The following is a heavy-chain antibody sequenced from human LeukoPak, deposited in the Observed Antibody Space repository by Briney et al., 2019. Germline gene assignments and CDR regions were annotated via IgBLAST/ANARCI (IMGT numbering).Heavy chain of an antibody. Sequence: SSETLPLTCTVSGGSISSYYWSWIRQPPGKGLEWIGYIYYSGSTNYNPSLKSRVTISVDTSKNQFSLKLSSVTAADTAVYYCARNSVAGTFDYWGQGTLVTVSS. CDR3: ARNSVAGTFDY. V-gene: IGHV4-59*01. CDR2: IYYSGST. D-gene: IGHD6-19*01. J-gene: IGHJ4*02. CDR1: GGSISSYY.